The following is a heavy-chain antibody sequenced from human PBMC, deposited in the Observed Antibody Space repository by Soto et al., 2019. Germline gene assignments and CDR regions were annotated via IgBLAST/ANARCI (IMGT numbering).Heavy chain of an antibody. J-gene: IGHJ6*02. CDR3: ARASPVVTDV. Sequence: SGTLSLTCTVSGGSISSSSYYWGWIRQPPGKGLEWIGSIYYSGSTYYNPSLKSRVTISVDTSKNQLSLKLSSVTAADTAVYYCARASPVVTDVRGQGTTVTVSS. CDR2: IYYSGST. CDR1: GGSISSSSYY. V-gene: IGHV4-39*01. D-gene: IGHD5-18*01.